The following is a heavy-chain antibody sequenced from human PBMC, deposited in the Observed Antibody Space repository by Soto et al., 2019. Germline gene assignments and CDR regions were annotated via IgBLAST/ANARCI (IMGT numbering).Heavy chain of an antibody. D-gene: IGHD3-22*01. V-gene: IGHV4-31*03. Sequence: TSETLSLTCTVIGDSVSSNNYYWSWIRQRPGKGLEWIGYIHYSGDSYDNPSLTSRITMPMDVSKNQFSLNLRSVTAADTAIYYCARDVNDSSGSQGFDYWGQGTLVTVSS. J-gene: IGHJ4*02. CDR1: GDSVSSNNYY. CDR3: ARDVNDSSGSQGFDY. CDR2: IHYSGDS.